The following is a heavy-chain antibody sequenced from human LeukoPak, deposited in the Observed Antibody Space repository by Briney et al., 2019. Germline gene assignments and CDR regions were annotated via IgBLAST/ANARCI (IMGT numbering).Heavy chain of an antibody. CDR2: IKEDGSAK. CDR1: GLMFSSYW. D-gene: IGHD2-15*01. V-gene: IGHV3-7*01. Sequence: GGSLRLSCAASGLMFSSYWMSWVRQAPGKGLEWVANIKEDGSAKYYVDSVKGRFSISRDNAKNSLYLQMNSLRAEDTAVYYCARLRYCSGGSCSEGAFDIWGQGTMVTVSS. CDR3: ARLRYCSGGSCSEGAFDI. J-gene: IGHJ3*02.